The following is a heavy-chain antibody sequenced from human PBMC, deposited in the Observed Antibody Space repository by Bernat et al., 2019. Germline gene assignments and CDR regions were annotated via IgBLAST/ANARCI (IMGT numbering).Heavy chain of an antibody. V-gene: IGHV3-30*18. CDR3: AKDGSALAGTDDKSCYWYFDL. CDR2: ISYDGSDK. CDR1: GFTFSSYG. D-gene: IGHD6-19*01. Sequence: QVQLVESGGGVVQPGRSLRLSCAASGFTFSSYGMHWVRQAPGKGLEWVAVISYDGSDKYYADSVKGRFTISRGNSKNTLYLQMNSLRAEDTAVYYCAKDGSALAGTDDKSCYWYFDLWGRGTLVTVSS. J-gene: IGHJ2*01.